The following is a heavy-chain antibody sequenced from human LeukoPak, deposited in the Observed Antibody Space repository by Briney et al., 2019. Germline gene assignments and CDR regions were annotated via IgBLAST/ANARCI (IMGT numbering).Heavy chain of an antibody. CDR2: IYHSGST. V-gene: IGHV4-38-2*02. D-gene: IGHD3-22*01. CDR1: GYSISSGYY. J-gene: IGHJ4*02. CDR3: ASDTDMYYYES. Sequence: NPSETLSLTCTVSGYSISSGYYWGWIRQPPGKGLEWIGSIYHSGSTYYNPSLKSRVTISVDMSKNQFSLKLSSVTAADTAVYYCASDTDMYYYESWGQGTLVTVSS.